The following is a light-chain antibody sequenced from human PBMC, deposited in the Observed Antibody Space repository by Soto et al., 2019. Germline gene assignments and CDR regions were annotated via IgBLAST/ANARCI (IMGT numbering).Light chain of an antibody. J-gene: IGLJ2*01. CDR2: EVR. Sequence: QSALTQPASVSGSPGPSITISCAGTMRDVGAYNLVSWYQQHPGRAPQLIIYEVRNRPSGISFRFSGSKSGNTASLTISGLQAEDEADYYCSSNTSKSSLIFGGGTKVTV. CDR1: MRDVGAYNL. CDR3: SSNTSKSSLI. V-gene: IGLV2-14*01.